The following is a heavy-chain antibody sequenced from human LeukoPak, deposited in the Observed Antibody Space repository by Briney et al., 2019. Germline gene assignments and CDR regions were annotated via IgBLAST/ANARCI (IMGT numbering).Heavy chain of an antibody. CDR3: ARAVAGRPWYFDL. V-gene: IGHV4-30-2*01. CDR1: GGSISSGGYS. J-gene: IGHJ2*01. CDR2: IYHSGST. Sequence: TLSLTCAVSGGSISSGGYSWSWIRQPPGKGLEWIGYIYHSGSTYYNPSLKSRVTISVDRSKNQFSLKLSSVTAADTAVYYCARAVAGRPWYFDLWGRGTLVTVSS. D-gene: IGHD6-19*01.